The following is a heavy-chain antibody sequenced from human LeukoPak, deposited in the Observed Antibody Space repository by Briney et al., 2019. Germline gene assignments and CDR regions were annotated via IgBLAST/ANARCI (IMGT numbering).Heavy chain of an antibody. CDR1: GFTFDDYA. Sequence: GGSLRLSCAASGFTFDDYAMHWVRQAPGKGLEWVSGISWNSGSIGYADSVRGRFTISRDNAKNSLYLQMNSLRAEDTALYYCAKDKGIRHLRYFDWLFRGSGVPYYHGMDVWGQGTTVTVSS. CDR3: AKDKGIRHLRYFDWLFRGSGVPYYHGMDV. D-gene: IGHD3-9*01. CDR2: ISWNSGSI. V-gene: IGHV3-9*01. J-gene: IGHJ6*02.